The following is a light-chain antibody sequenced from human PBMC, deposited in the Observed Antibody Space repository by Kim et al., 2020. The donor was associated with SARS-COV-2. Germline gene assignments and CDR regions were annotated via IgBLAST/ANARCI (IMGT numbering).Light chain of an antibody. J-gene: IGLJ2*01. Sequence: TCTLSSGYSNYKVDWYQQRPGKGPRFVMRVGTGGIVGSKGDGIPDRFSVLGSGLNRYLTIKNIQEEGESDYHCGADHGSGSNFFVVFGGGTQLTVL. CDR2: VGTGGIVG. V-gene: IGLV9-49*03. CDR1: SGYSNYK. CDR3: GADHGSGSNFFVV.